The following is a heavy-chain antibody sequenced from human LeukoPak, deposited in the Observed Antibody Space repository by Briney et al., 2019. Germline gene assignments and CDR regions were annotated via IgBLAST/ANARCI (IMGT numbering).Heavy chain of an antibody. CDR1: GFTFSSYW. Sequence: PGGSLRLSCAASGFTFSSYWMHWVRQAPGKGLVWVSRINRDGSSTSYADSVKGRFTISRDNAKNTLYLQINSLRAENTAVYYCARGGYYYDSSVMSRDWGQGTLVTVSS. CDR2: INRDGSST. V-gene: IGHV3-74*01. J-gene: IGHJ4*02. CDR3: ARGGYYYDSSVMSRD. D-gene: IGHD3-22*01.